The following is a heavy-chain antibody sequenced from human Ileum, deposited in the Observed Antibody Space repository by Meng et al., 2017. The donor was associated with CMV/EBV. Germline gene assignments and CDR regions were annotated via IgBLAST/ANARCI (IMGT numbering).Heavy chain of an antibody. D-gene: IGHD1-1*01. V-gene: IGHV4-39*07. J-gene: IGHJ4*02. CDR3: ARDLTNNWFYY. Sequence: QMQLKESGPGLGKPAETLSLTGTVSGDPISSGSNYWAWIRQSPGKRLEWIRSMLFSEIADYNPSLKSRVTISLDATQTQFSLRLTSVTAADTAVYFCARDLTNNWFYYWGQGTLVTVSS. CDR2: MLFSEIA. CDR1: GDPISSGSNY.